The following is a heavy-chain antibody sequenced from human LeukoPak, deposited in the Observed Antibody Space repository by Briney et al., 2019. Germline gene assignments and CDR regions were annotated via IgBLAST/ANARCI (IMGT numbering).Heavy chain of an antibody. Sequence: ASVKVSCEASGYTFTSYYMHWVRQAPGQGLEWMGIINPSGGSTSYTQKFQGRVTMTRDTSTSTVYMELSSLRSEDTAVYYCAREGFPPKISDFWSGLGPYYYYGMDVWGQGTTVTVSS. J-gene: IGHJ6*02. CDR1: GYTFTSYY. V-gene: IGHV1-46*01. CDR2: INPSGGST. D-gene: IGHD3-3*01. CDR3: AREGFPPKISDFWSGLGPYYYYGMDV.